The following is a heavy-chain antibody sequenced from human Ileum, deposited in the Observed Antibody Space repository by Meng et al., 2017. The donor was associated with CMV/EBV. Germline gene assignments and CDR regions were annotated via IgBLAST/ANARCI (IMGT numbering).Heavy chain of an antibody. V-gene: IGHV3-74*01. Sequence: VQQVEAGGGLVQPGESLRLSCVASGFIFSSSWMHWVRQVPGKGLVWVSRIKSDGSNTDYADSVKGRFAISRDNAKNTLYMQMNSLRVEDTAVYYCIRSGYMNARWDYWGRGTRVTVYS. CDR1: GFIFSSSW. J-gene: IGHJ4*02. D-gene: IGHD6-13*01. CDR2: IKSDGSNT. CDR3: IRSGYMNARWDY.